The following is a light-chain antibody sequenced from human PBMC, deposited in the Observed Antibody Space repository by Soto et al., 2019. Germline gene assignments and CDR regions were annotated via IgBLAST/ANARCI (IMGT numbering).Light chain of an antibody. V-gene: IGLV2-23*01. CDR2: DDT. CDR1: SGDVETYNL. Sequence: QSALTQPASVSGSPGQSITISCTGTSGDVETYNLVSWYQQHPGKAPKFIIYDDTKRPSGVSNRFSGSKSGNTASLTIFGLQPEDEADYYCCSYAGNWVFGGGTQLTVL. J-gene: IGLJ3*02. CDR3: CSYAGNWV.